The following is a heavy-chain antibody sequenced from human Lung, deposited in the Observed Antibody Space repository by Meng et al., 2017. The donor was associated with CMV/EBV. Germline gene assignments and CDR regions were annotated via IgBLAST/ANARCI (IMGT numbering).Heavy chain of an antibody. J-gene: IGHJ1*01. D-gene: IGHD3-10*01. CDR2: IPHRGSS. Sequence: QVQLRESGPALVKPSETLSLTCAVSGDSITNHNWWAWVRQPPGKGLEWIGEIPHRGSSGDNPSLKSRVSMTIDKSKNQFSLKLTSVTAADTAVYHCLRRSGGSVWGQGTLVTVSS. V-gene: IGHV4-4*02. CDR3: LRRSGGSV. CDR1: GDSITNHNW.